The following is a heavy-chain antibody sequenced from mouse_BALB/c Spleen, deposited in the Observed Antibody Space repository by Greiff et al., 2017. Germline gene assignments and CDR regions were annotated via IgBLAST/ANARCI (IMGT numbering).Heavy chain of an antibody. CDR1: GYTFTSYW. CDR3: TRSVLIYDGYYGGGDYYAMDY. D-gene: IGHD2-3*01. Sequence: VQLQQSGTVLARPGASVKMSCKASGYTFTSYWMHWVKQRPGQGLEWIGAIYPGNSVTSYNQKFKGKAKLTAVTSTSTAYMELSSLTNEDSAVYYCTRSVLIYDGYYGGGDYYAMDYWGQGTSVTVSS. CDR2: IYPGNSVT. V-gene: IGHV1-5*01. J-gene: IGHJ4*01.